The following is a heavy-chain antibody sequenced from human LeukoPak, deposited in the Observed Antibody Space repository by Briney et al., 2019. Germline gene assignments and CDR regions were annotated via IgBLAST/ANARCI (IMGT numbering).Heavy chain of an antibody. CDR1: GFTFSYYA. CDR3: ARPIDNGSGSYYFDY. Sequence: GRSLRLSCAASGFTFSYYAMHWVRQAPGKGLEWVAVISYDGSNEYYVDSVKGRFTISRDNSKNTLSLQMNTLRPEDTAVYYCARPIDNGSGSYYFDYWGQGTLVTVSS. CDR2: ISYDGSNE. D-gene: IGHD3-10*01. V-gene: IGHV3-30-3*01. J-gene: IGHJ4*02.